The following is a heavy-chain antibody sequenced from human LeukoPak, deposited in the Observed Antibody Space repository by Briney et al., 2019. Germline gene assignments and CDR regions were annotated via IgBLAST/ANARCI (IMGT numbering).Heavy chain of an antibody. CDR1: GFTFSSYD. CDR2: VSGSGYST. CDR3: ARDFMYSISCAGC. V-gene: IGHV3-23*01. Sequence: GGSLRLSCSASGFTFSSYDMSWGRQAPGKGLEEVSIVSGSGYSTYYADSVKGRFTISRDNAKNTLYLQMNSLRVEDTAVYYCARDFMYSISCAGCWGQGTLVTVSS. J-gene: IGHJ4*02. D-gene: IGHD6-13*01.